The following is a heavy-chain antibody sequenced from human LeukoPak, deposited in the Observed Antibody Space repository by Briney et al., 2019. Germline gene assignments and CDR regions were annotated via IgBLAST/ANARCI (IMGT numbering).Heavy chain of an antibody. CDR1: GGSISSGDYY. CDR3: ATQLADYGGFDY. J-gene: IGHJ4*02. Sequence: PSETLSLTCTVSGGSISSGDYYWSWIRQPPGKGLEWIGYIYYSGSTYYNPSLKSRVTISVDTSKNQFSLKLSSVTAADTAVYYCATQLADYGGFDYWGQGTLVTVSS. D-gene: IGHD4-17*01. V-gene: IGHV4-30-4*01. CDR2: IYYSGST.